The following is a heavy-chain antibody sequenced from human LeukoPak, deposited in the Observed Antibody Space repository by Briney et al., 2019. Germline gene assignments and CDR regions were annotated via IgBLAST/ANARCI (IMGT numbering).Heavy chain of an antibody. CDR2: IYYSGST. D-gene: IGHD1-1*01. V-gene: IGHV4-59*08. CDR3: ARHGILDDAFDI. CDR1: GGSINSYY. J-gene: IGHJ3*02. Sequence: SETLSLTCTVSGGSINSYYWSWIRQPPGKGLEWIGYIYYSGSTNYNPSLKSRVTISVDTSKIHFSLRLSSVTAADTAVYYCARHGILDDAFDIWGQGTMVTVSS.